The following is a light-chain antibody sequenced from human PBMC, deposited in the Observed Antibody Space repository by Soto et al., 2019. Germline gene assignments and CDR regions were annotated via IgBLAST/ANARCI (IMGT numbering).Light chain of an antibody. V-gene: IGLV2-23*01. CDR3: CSYAGSSTPWV. CDR1: SSDVGSYNL. Sequence: QSALTQPASVSGSPGQSITISCTGTSSDVGSYNLVSWYQQHPGKAPKVMIYEGSMRPSGVSNRFSGSKSGNTASLTISGLQAEDEADYYCCSYAGSSTPWVFGGGTKVTVL. CDR2: EGS. J-gene: IGLJ3*02.